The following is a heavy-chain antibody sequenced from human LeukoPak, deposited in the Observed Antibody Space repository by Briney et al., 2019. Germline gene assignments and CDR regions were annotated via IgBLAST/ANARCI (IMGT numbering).Heavy chain of an antibody. V-gene: IGHV4-34*01. CDR1: GGSFSGYY. CDR3: ARAASSGYLYYYYYYMDA. CDR2: IYYSGST. D-gene: IGHD3-22*01. J-gene: IGHJ6*03. Sequence: SETLSLTRAVYGGSFSGYYWSWIRQPPGKGLEWIGSIYYSGSTYYNPSLKSRVTISVDTSKNQFSLKLSSVTAADTAVYYCARAASSGYLYYYYYYMDAWGKGTTVTISS.